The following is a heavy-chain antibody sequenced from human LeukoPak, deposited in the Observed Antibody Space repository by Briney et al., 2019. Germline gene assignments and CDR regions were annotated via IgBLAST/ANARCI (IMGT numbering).Heavy chain of an antibody. CDR3: VKDFGRVRGTPDS. J-gene: IGHJ4*02. V-gene: IGHV3-64D*06. CDR1: GFVFSIYT. Sequence: GGSLRLSCSASGFVFSIYTMYWVRQAPGKGPEYVSTISGSGNGGSIYYADSVKGRFTISRDDSKSIVYLQMNGLRSEDTAVYYCVKDFGRVRGTPDSWGQGTLVTVSS. CDR2: ISGSGNGGSI. D-gene: IGHD2/OR15-2a*01.